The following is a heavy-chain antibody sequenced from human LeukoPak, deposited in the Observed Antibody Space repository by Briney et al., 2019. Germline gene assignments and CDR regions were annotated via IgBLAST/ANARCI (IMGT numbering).Heavy chain of an antibody. D-gene: IGHD2-21*01. J-gene: IGHJ4*02. CDR2: IRYDGSNK. CDR1: GFTFSSYG. CDR3: AKDASPVVIAHFDY. Sequence: GGSLRLSCAASGFTFSSYGIHWVRQAPGKGLEWVAFIRYDGSNKYYADSVKGRFTISRDNSKNTLYLQMNSLRAEDTAVYYCAKDASPVVIAHFDYWGQGTLVTVSS. V-gene: IGHV3-30*02.